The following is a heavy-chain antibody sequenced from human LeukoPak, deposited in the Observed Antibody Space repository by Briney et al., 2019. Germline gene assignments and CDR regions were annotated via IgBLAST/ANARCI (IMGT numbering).Heavy chain of an antibody. V-gene: IGHV5-51*01. D-gene: IGHD3-22*01. CDR1: GYSFTSYW. Sequence: GESLKISCKGSGYSFTSYWIAWVRPMPGKGLELMGIIYPADSDTRYSPAFQGQVTISDDKSITTAYLQLNSLKATDTAMYYCARRAFDSSTYYYGSYFDHWGHGTVVTVSS. CDR2: IYPADSDT. J-gene: IGHJ4*03. CDR3: ARRAFDSSTYYYGSYFDH.